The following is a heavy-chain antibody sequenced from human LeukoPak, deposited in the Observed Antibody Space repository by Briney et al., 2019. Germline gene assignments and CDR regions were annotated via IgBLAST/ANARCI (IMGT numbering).Heavy chain of an antibody. CDR3: AKELGHDYGDEGWFDP. Sequence: PGGSLRLSCAASGFTFSSYGMHWVRQAPGKGLEWVAVISYDGSNKYYADSVKGRFTISRDNSKNTLYLQMNSLRAEDTAVYYCAKELGHDYGDEGWFDPWGQGTLVTVSS. CDR2: ISYDGSNK. D-gene: IGHD4-17*01. V-gene: IGHV3-30*18. CDR1: GFTFSSYG. J-gene: IGHJ5*02.